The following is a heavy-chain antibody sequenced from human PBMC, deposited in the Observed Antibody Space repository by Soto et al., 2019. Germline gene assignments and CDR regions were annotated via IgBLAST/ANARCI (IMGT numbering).Heavy chain of an antibody. CDR3: AQTLGSAVSGPGRFDL. CDR1: GGTFSNYA. D-gene: IGHD6-19*01. CDR2: IIPIFGTA. V-gene: IGHV1-69*12. J-gene: IGHJ2*01. Sequence: QVQLVQSGAEVKKPGSSVKVSCKASGGTFSNYAISWVRQAPGQGPEWMGGIIPIFGTANYAQKFQGRVTITADESTTTAYMELSSLRSEDTAVYSCAQTLGSAVSGPGRFDLWGRGTLVTVSS.